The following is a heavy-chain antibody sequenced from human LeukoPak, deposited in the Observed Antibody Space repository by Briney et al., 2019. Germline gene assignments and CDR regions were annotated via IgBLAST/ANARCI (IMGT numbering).Heavy chain of an antibody. CDR1: GFTFGDYA. Sequence: PGGSLRLSCTASGFTFGDYAMSWVRQAPGKGLEWVGLIRSKAYGGTTEYAASVKGRFTISRDDSKSIAYLQMNSLKTEDTAVYYCTNYYDSGGYYSGHHEWGYFDYWGQGTLVTVSS. D-gene: IGHD3-22*01. CDR2: IRSKAYGGTT. V-gene: IGHV3-49*04. J-gene: IGHJ4*02. CDR3: TNYYDSGGYYSGHHEWGYFDY.